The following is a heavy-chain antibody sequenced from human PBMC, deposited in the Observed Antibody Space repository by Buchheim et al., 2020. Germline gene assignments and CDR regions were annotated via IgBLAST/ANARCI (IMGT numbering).Heavy chain of an antibody. Sequence: QVQLVESGGGVVQPGRSLRLSCAASGFTFSSYGMHWVRQAPGKGLEWVAVISYDGSNKYYADSVKGRFTISRDNSKNTLYLRKNSLKAEYTAVYYCRKVVADIYNQLGERYYCYYYGMDVWGQGTT. J-gene: IGHJ6*02. CDR3: RKVVADIYNQLGERYYCYYYGMDV. V-gene: IGHV3-30*18. D-gene: IGHD1-1*01. CDR1: GFTFSSYG. CDR2: ISYDGSNK.